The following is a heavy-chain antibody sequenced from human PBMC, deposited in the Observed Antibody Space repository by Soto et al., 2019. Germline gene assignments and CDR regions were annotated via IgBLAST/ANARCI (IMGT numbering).Heavy chain of an antibody. CDR1: GFPFRSYG. D-gene: IGHD6-13*01. J-gene: IGHJ6*02. V-gene: IGHV3-30*18. Sequence: PGGSLSLSCAASGFPFRSYGMHWVRQAPGKGLEWVAVISYDGSNKYYADSVKGRFTISRDNSKNTLYLQMNSLRAEDTAVYYCAKDRQQQLVNWGSNYYYYYGMDVWGQGTTVTVSS. CDR3: AKDRQQQLVNWGSNYYYYYGMDV. CDR2: ISYDGSNK.